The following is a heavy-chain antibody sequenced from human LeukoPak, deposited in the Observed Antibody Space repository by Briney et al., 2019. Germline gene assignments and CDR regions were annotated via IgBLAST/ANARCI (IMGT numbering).Heavy chain of an antibody. CDR1: GFTFSDYE. V-gene: IGHV3-48*03. J-gene: IGHJ3*01. Sequence: GGSLRLSCATSGFTFSDYEMLWVRQAPGQGLTWVAYISDEGRYIYYADSVQGRFTISRDNAKNTLYLQLDSLRVEDTGVYYCARDGSCWQLRPDSFHVWGQGTMVTVSS. CDR3: ARDGSCWQLRPDSFHV. D-gene: IGHD6-19*01. CDR2: ISDEGRYI.